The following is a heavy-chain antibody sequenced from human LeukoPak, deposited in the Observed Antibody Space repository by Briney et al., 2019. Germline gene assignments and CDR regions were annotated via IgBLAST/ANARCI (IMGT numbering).Heavy chain of an antibody. CDR1: GFTFSSYA. V-gene: IGHV3-23*01. J-gene: IGHJ4*02. Sequence: GGSLRLSCAASGFTFSSYAMSWVRQAPGKGLEWVSGISGSGFTTYYADSVKGRFTISRGNSKNTLYVQMNSLRAEDTAVYYCAKSSNHYRPFDDWGRGTLVTVSS. D-gene: IGHD3-16*02. CDR3: AKSSNHYRPFDD. CDR2: ISGSGFTT.